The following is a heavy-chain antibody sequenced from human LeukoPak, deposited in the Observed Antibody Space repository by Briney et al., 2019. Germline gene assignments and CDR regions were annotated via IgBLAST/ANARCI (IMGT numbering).Heavy chain of an antibody. J-gene: IGHJ5*02. CDR3: ARAPLGYCSSTSCYGNWFDP. V-gene: IGHV4-61*02. CDR1: GGSISSGSYY. Sequence: SETLSLTCTVSGGSISSGSYYWSWIRQPAGKGLEWIGRIYTSGSTNYNPSLKSRVTISVDTSKSQFSLKLSSVTAADTAVYYCARAPLGYCSSTSCYGNWFDPWGQGTLVTVSS. CDR2: IYTSGST. D-gene: IGHD2-2*01.